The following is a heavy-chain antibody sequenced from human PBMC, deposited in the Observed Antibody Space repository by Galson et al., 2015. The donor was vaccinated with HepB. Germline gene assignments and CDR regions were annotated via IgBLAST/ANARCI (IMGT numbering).Heavy chain of an antibody. D-gene: IGHD6-13*01. CDR3: TGGLGSSSWFSDY. CDR1: GFDFSSWS. CDR2: IDGSGGTT. V-gene: IGHV3-48*02. Sequence: SLRLSCAASGFDFSSWSMNWVRQAPGKGPQWVSYIDGSGGTTDYADSVKGRFTISRDNAKNSVYLQMNSLTDEDTAVYHCTGGLGSSSWFSDYWGQGTLVTVSS. J-gene: IGHJ4*02.